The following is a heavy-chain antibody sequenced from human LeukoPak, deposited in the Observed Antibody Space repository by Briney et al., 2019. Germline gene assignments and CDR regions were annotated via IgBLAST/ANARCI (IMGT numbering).Heavy chain of an antibody. D-gene: IGHD5-12*01. Sequence: PGGSLRLSCAASGFTVSSNYMSWVRQAPGKGLEWVSVIYSGGTTYYADSVKGRFTISRDNSRNTLYLQMNSLAAEDTAVYYCARIGGYLQWFDPWGQGTLVTVSS. CDR1: GFTVSSNY. J-gene: IGHJ5*02. V-gene: IGHV3-53*01. CDR3: ARIGGYLQWFDP. CDR2: IYSGGTT.